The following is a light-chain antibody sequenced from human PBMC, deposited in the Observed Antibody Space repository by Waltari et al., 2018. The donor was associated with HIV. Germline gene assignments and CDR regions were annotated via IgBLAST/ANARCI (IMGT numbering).Light chain of an antibody. CDR1: SRHIGGYTY. CDR3: SSYTTSSTWV. CDR2: EVS. J-gene: IGLJ3*02. Sequence: SALTQPASLPGSPGPSITLSCPGTSRHIGGYTYVSWYQQQPGKAPKLMISEVSNRLSGVANRFSGSRSGNTGSLTSSGLQAEDEADYYCSSYTTSSTWVFGGGTKLTVL. V-gene: IGLV2-14*01.